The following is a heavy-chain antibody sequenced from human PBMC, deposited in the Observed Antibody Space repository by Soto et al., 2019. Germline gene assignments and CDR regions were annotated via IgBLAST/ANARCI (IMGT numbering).Heavy chain of an antibody. J-gene: IGHJ4*02. CDR3: DGRYGDYFSY. D-gene: IGHD4-17*01. CDR1: GGSTGNDC. V-gene: IGHV4-59*08. CDR2: IYYSGST. Sequence: SETLSLTCTGSGGSTGNDCWSWIRQPPGKGLEWIGYIYYSGSTNYNPSLKSRVTISVDTSKNQFSLKLSSVTAADTAVYYCDGRYGDYFSYPAQRTSVPVSS.